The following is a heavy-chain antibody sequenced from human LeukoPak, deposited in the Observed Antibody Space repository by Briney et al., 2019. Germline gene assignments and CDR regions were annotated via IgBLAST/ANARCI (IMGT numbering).Heavy chain of an antibody. CDR3: ASLDIVATISDY. V-gene: IGHV3-21*01. D-gene: IGHD5-12*01. CDR1: GFTFSSYS. J-gene: IGHJ4*02. Sequence: GGSLRLSCAASGFTFSSYSMNWVRQAPGKGLEWVSSISSSSSYIYYADSVKGRFTISRDNAENSLYLQMNSLRAENTAVYYCASLDIVATISDYWGQGTLVTVSS. CDR2: ISSSSSYI.